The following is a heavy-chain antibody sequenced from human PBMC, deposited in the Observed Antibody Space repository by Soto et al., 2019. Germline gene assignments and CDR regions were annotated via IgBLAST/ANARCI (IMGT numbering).Heavy chain of an antibody. CDR2: ISSSSSYI. V-gene: IGHV3-21*01. CDR3: AREADPGMDV. CDR1: GFTFSSYS. J-gene: IGHJ6*02. Sequence: GGSLRLSSAASGFTFSSYSINWGRQAPGKGLEWVSSISSSSSYIYYADSVKGRFTISRDNAKNSLYLQMNSLRAEDTAVYYCAREADPGMDVWGQGTTVTVSS.